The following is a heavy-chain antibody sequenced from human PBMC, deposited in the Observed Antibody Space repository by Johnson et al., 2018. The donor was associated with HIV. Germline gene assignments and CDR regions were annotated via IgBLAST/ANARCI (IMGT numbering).Heavy chain of an antibody. J-gene: IGHJ3*02. Sequence: EWVSAIGTAGDTYYPGSVKGRFTISRDNAKNSLYVQMNSLRVEDTAVYYCAKDGTRVSYYDSSGYYAYAFDIWGQGTMVTVSS. V-gene: IGHV3-13*01. CDR2: IGTAGDT. D-gene: IGHD3-22*01. CDR3: AKDGTRVSYYDSSGYYAYAFDI.